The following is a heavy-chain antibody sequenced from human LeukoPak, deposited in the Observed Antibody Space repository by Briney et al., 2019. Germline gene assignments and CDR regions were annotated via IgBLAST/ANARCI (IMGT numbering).Heavy chain of an antibody. V-gene: IGHV4-59*01. D-gene: IGHD3-3*01. Sequence: SETLSLTCTVSGGSISNYYWSWIRQPPGKGLEWIGYMYYSGSTNYNPSPKSRVTISVDTSKNQFSLKLSSVTAADTAVYYCASSHPLGSNNDYYTPFDYWGQGTLVTVSS. J-gene: IGHJ4*02. CDR2: MYYSGST. CDR1: GGSISNYY. CDR3: ASSHPLGSNNDYYTPFDY.